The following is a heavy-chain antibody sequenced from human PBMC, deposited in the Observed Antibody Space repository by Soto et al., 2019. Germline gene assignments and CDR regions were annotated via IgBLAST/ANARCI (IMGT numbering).Heavy chain of an antibody. CDR2: IYYSGST. CDR3: ARSSIEPRVFMYPFDS. J-gene: IGHJ4*02. D-gene: IGHD6-6*01. CDR1: GGSISSYY. Sequence: SETLSLTCTVSGGSISSYYWSWIRQPPGKGLEWIGYIYYSGSTNYNPSLKSRVTISVDTSKNQFSLKLSSVTAADTAVYYSARSSIEPRVFMYPFDSWGQGTLVTVSS. V-gene: IGHV4-59*01.